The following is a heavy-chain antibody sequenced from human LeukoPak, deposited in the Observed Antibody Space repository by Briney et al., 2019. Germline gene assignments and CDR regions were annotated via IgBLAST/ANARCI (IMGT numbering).Heavy chain of an antibody. V-gene: IGHV3-30*02. CDR2: IRYDGSNK. CDR3: ARVNSAFYYGMDV. CDR1: GFTFSSYG. Sequence: GGSLRLSCAASGFTFSSYGMHWVRQAPGKGLEWVAFIRYDGSNKYYADSVKGRFTISRDNAKNSLYLQMNSLRAEDTALYHCARVNSAFYYGMDVWGQGTTVTVSS. D-gene: IGHD4-23*01. J-gene: IGHJ6*02.